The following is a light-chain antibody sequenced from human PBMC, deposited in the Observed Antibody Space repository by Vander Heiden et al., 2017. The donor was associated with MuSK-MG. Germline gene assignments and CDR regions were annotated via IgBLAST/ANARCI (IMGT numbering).Light chain of an antibody. CDR3: QQCNKWQPLT. CDR2: GAS. V-gene: IGKV3-15*01. CDR1: QNINSN. J-gene: IGKJ5*01. Sequence: EIFMTQSPATLPVSPGERATLACRASQNINSNLAWYQQNPGQARRLLIHGASTRATGIPGRSSGSGCGTEFTLTISSLKSEDLAVYYCQQCNKWQPLTFGQGTRLEIK.